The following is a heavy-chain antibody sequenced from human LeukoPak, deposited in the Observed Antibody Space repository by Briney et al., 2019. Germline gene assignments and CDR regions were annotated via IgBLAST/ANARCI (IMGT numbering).Heavy chain of an antibody. J-gene: IGHJ3*01. D-gene: IGHD3-22*01. CDR2: VDYRGGT. CDR1: GASVYSDSSY. CDR3: AREVATSYYDSGAYYRQTEAFDF. V-gene: IGHV4-61*01. Sequence: PSETLSLTCSVSGASVYSDSSYWTWIRQAPGKGLEWIGYVDYRGGTKYNASLKSRVTISLETSKNQFSLNLNSVIVADTAVYYCAREVATSYYDSGAYYRQTEAFDFWGQGKMVTVSS.